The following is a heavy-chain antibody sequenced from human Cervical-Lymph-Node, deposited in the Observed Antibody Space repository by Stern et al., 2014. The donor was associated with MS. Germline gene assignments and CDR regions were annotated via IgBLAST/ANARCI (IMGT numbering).Heavy chain of an antibody. CDR1: GGTFSKFP. V-gene: IGHV1-69*01. D-gene: IGHD6-13*01. CDR3: ARSSETSDRWYSLGYDL. CDR2: IFPGFGTP. Sequence: QEQLVQSGAKVTKPGSSVKVSCKASGGTFSKFPSSWVRQAPGQGLEWMGGIFPGFGTPTDAQEFRGRVQITADVSTSTVYMELSSLRSDDTAVYYCARSSETSDRWYSLGYDLWGQGTLVTVSS. J-gene: IGHJ5*02.